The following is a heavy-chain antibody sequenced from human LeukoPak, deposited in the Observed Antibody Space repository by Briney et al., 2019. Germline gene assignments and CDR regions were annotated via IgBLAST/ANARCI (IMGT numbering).Heavy chain of an antibody. D-gene: IGHD4-17*01. J-gene: IGHJ2*01. CDR1: GFTFSSYA. V-gene: IGHV3-30*04. CDR3: ARLNEVTKYWYFDL. Sequence: GRSLRLSCAASGFTFSSYAMHWVRQAPGKGLEWVAVISYDGSNKYYADSVKGRFTISRDNSTNTLYLQMNSLRAEDTAVYYCARLNEVTKYWYFDLWGRGTLVTVSS. CDR2: ISYDGSNK.